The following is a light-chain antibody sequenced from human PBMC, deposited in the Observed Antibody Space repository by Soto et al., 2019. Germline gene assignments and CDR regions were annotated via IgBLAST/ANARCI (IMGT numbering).Light chain of an antibody. Sequence: DIQMTQSPSTLSGSVGDRVTNTCRASQTISSWLAWYQQKPGKAPKLLIYDASSLQSGVPSRFSGSGSGTEFTLTISSLQPDDFATYYCQQYISSSWTLGQGTKVDIK. J-gene: IGKJ1*01. CDR2: DAS. V-gene: IGKV1-5*01. CDR1: QTISSW. CDR3: QQYISSSWT.